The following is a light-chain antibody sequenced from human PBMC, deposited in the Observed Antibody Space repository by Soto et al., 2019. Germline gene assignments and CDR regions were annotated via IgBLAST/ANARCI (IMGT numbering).Light chain of an antibody. CDR3: QQYNDWWT. V-gene: IGKV3-15*01. CDR2: GAS. Sequence: EIVMTQSPDTLSVSPGERATLSCRASQSVSNNLAWYHQKPGQAPRLLIFGASTRATGIPARFSGSGSGTEVTLTISSLQSEDFAVYYCQQYNDWWTFGQGTKVEIK. J-gene: IGKJ1*01. CDR1: QSVSNN.